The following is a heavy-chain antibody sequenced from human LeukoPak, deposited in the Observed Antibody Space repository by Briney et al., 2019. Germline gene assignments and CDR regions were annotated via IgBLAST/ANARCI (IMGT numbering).Heavy chain of an antibody. Sequence: PSGTLSLTCAVSGGSISSSNWWSWARQSPGKGLEWIGEIYHSGDTNYNPSLKSRVTISVDKSKNQFSLKLTSVTAADTAVYYCARAGSVAAAGGIDYWGQGTLVTVSS. CDR2: IYHSGDT. V-gene: IGHV4-4*02. CDR3: ARAGSVAAAGGIDY. CDR1: GGSISSSNW. D-gene: IGHD6-13*01. J-gene: IGHJ4*02.